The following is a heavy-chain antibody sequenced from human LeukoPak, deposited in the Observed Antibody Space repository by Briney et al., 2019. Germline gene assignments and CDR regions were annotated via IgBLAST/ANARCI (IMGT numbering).Heavy chain of an antibody. Sequence: GGSLRLSCAASGFTFSSYGIHWVRQAPGKGLEWVAVISYDGRNKYYADSVKGRFTISRDNSKNTLYLQMNSLRAEDTAVYYCAKAMREAAAFNWFDHWGQGTLVTVSS. CDR3: AKAMREAAAFNWFDH. CDR2: ISYDGRNK. CDR1: GFTFSSYG. D-gene: IGHD6-13*01. J-gene: IGHJ5*02. V-gene: IGHV3-30*18.